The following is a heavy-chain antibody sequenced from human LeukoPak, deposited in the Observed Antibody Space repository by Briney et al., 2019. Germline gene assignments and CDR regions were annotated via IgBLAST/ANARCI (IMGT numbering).Heavy chain of an antibody. CDR2: ISHSGSTK. D-gene: IGHD3-10*02. Sequence: GGSLRLSCAASGFIFSDYYMSWIRQAPGKGLEWVSYISHSGSTKYYADSVKGRFTISRDNAKNSLYLQMNSLRAEDTAVYYCARDSVVRGNIGNDMDVWGKGTTVTVSS. V-gene: IGHV3-11*01. CDR3: ARDSVVRGNIGNDMDV. CDR1: GFIFSDYY. J-gene: IGHJ6*03.